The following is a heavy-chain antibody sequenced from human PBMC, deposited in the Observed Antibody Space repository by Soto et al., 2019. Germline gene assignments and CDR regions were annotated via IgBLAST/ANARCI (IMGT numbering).Heavy chain of an antibody. D-gene: IGHD6-19*01. J-gene: IGHJ4*02. CDR3: ARHMAAVGYFDY. CDR2: VYWDDDK. CDR1: GFSLSTSGVG. V-gene: IGHV2-5*02. Sequence: QITLKESGPPLVKPTQTLTLTCTLSGFSLSTSGVGVGWIRQPPGKALEWLALVYWDDDKRYSPSLKSRLTITTATSKNQGDLRMANVDPVDTATYYCARHMAAVGYFDYCGQGTLVTVSS.